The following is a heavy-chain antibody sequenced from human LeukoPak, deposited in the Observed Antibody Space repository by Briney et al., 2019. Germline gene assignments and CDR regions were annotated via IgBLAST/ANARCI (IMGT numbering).Heavy chain of an antibody. J-gene: IGHJ4*02. V-gene: IGHV4-38-2*01. CDR2: IYHSGST. CDR1: GYSISSGYY. D-gene: IGHD3-3*01. CDR3: ASLDFWSGYRDY. Sequence: SETLSLTCAVSGYSISSGYYWGWIRQPPGKGLEWIGSIYHSGSTYYNPSLKSRVTISVDTSKNQFSLKLSSVPAADTAVYYCASLDFWSGYRDYWGQGTLVTVSS.